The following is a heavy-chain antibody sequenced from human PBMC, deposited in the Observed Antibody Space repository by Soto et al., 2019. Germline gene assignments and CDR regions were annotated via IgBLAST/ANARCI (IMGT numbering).Heavy chain of an antibody. CDR2: IIPIFGTA. Sequence: SVTLSCKASVRTFSSYDSICVRPAPGQGLEWMGGIIPIFGTANYAQKFQGRVTITADESTSTAYMELSSLRSEDTAVDYCARAEQQWLVGYCMDGWGHVTTVTVSS. D-gene: IGHD6-19*01. V-gene: IGHV1-69*01. CDR3: ARAEQQWLVGYCMDG. CDR1: VRTFSSYD. J-gene: IGHJ6*02.